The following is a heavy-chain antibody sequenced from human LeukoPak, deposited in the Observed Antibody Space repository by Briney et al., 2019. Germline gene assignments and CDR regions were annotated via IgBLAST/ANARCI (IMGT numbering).Heavy chain of an antibody. V-gene: IGHV3-33*01. CDR1: GFTFSSYG. Sequence: PGGSLRLSCAASGFTFSSYGMHWVRQAPGKGLEWVAVIWYDGSNKYYADSVKGRFTISRDNSKNTLYLQMDSLRAEDTAVYYCARDYSGTNSWQDYWGQGTLVTVSS. CDR3: ARDYSGTNSWQDY. J-gene: IGHJ4*02. CDR2: IWYDGSNK. D-gene: IGHD1-26*01.